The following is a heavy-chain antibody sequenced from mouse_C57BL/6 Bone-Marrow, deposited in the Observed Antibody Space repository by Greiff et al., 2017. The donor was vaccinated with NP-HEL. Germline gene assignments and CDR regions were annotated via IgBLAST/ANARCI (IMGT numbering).Heavy chain of an antibody. CDR2: ISSGGSYT. V-gene: IGHV5-6*01. D-gene: IGHD1-1*01. Sequence: VQLQQSGGDLVKPGGSLKLSCAASGFTFSSYGMSWVRQTPDKRLEWVATISSGGSYTYYPDSVKGRFTISRDNAKNTLYLQMSSLKSEDTAMYYCARPPYYGSPLFDYWGQGTTLTVSS. CDR3: ARPPYYGSPLFDY. J-gene: IGHJ2*01. CDR1: GFTFSSYG.